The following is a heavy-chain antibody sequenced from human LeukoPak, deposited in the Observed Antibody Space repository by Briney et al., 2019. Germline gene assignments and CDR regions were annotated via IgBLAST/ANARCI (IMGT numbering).Heavy chain of an antibody. Sequence: TGGSLRLSCAASGFTFSSYSMNWVRQAPGKGLEWVSYISSSNSAIYYADSVKGRFTISRDNSKNTLYLQMNSLRPEDTAVYYCARDWGRRYSSGWYGDFDYWGQGTLVTVSS. D-gene: IGHD6-19*01. CDR3: ARDWGRRYSSGWYGDFDY. CDR2: ISSSNSAI. V-gene: IGHV3-48*01. CDR1: GFTFSSYS. J-gene: IGHJ4*02.